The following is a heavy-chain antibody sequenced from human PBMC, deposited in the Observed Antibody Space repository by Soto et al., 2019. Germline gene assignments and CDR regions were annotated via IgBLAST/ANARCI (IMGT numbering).Heavy chain of an antibody. V-gene: IGHV4-30-4*01. Sequence: SETLSLTCTVSGGSISSGDYYWSWIRQPPGNGLEWIGYIYYSGSTYYNPSLKSRVTISVDTSKNQFSLKLSSVTAADTAVYYCARDSLPGYYYGMDVWGQGTTVTVSS. CDR1: GGSISSGDYY. J-gene: IGHJ6*02. CDR3: ARDSLPGYYYGMDV. CDR2: IYYSGST.